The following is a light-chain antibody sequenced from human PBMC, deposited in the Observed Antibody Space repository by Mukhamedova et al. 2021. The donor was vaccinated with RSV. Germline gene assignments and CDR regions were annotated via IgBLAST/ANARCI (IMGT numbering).Light chain of an antibody. V-gene: IGKV1-39*01. Sequence: GRAPQLLISSASNLQSGVPSRFTGSGSGTDFTLTINNLQPEDFATYYCQQTFSTLITFGQGTRLEIK. CDR2: SAS. CDR3: QQTFSTLIT. J-gene: IGKJ5*01.